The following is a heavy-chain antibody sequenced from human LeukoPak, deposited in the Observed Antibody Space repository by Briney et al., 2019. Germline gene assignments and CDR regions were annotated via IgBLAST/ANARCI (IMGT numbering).Heavy chain of an antibody. D-gene: IGHD3-22*01. CDR3: AAETYYYDSSGYYTPSGFDY. Sequence: GGSLRLSCVVSGFTFEDHSMHWVRQAPGKGLEWVSGISWSSGTLGYADSVKGRFTISRDNAKNSLYLQMNSLRAEDTAVYYCAAETYYYDSSGYYTPSGFDYWGQGTLVTVSS. CDR1: GFTFEDHS. J-gene: IGHJ4*02. CDR2: ISWSSGTL. V-gene: IGHV3-9*01.